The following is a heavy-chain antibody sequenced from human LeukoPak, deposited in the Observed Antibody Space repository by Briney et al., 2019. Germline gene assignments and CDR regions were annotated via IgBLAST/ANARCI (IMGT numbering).Heavy chain of an antibody. CDR2: IRSKANSYAT. CDR1: GFTFSGSA. CDR3: TRPSREITFDY. V-gene: IGHV3-73*01. J-gene: IGHJ4*02. Sequence: GGSLRLSCAASGFTFSGSAMHWVRQASGKGLEWVGRIRSKANSYATAYAASVKGRFTISRDDSKNTAYLQMNSLQTEDTAVYYCTRPSREITFDYWGQGTLVTVSS. D-gene: IGHD3-16*01.